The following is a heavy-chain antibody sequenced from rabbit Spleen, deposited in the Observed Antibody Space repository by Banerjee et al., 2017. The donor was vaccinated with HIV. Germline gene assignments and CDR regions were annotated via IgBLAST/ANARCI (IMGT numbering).Heavy chain of an antibody. CDR2: INAGSSAFT. Sequence: QSLEESGGDLVKPGASLTLTCTASGFSFSSGYDMCWVRQAPGKGLEWIACINAGSSAFTYFATWAKGRFTISKTSSTTVTLQMTRLTAADTATYFCARTGYDSSGWGVWSYFNLWGQGTLVTVS. CDR3: ARTGYDSSGWGVWSYFNL. V-gene: IGHV1S40*01. CDR1: GFSFSSGYD. D-gene: IGHD4-1*01. J-gene: IGHJ4*01.